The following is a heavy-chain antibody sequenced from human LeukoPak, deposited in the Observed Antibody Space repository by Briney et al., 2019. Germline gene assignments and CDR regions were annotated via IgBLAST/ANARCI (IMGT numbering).Heavy chain of an antibody. J-gene: IGHJ3*02. D-gene: IGHD3-10*01. CDR2: LYSGGST. CDR1: GFTVSSNY. V-gene: IGHV3-66*01. CDR3: ARANVLLWFGEFGDDAFDI. Sequence: PGGSLRLSCAASGFTVSSNYMSWVRQAPGKGLEWVSILYSGGSTYYANSVKGRFTISRDNAKNTLYLQMNSLRAEDTAVYYCARANVLLWFGEFGDDAFDIWGQGTMVTVSS.